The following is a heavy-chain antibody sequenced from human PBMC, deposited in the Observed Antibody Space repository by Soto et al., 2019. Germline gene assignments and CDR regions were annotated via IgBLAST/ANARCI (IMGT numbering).Heavy chain of an antibody. J-gene: IGHJ6*03. Sequence: QVQLVQSGAEVKKPGASVKVSCKASGYTFTSYGISWVRQAPGQGLEWMGWISAYNGNTNYAQKLQGRVTMTTDTTTSQAYMEVRRPGSDDTGVDYCARDNAGTTGYYYYMGVWGKGTTVTVSS. CDR1: GYTFTSYG. D-gene: IGHD1-7*01. CDR3: ARDNAGTTGYYYYMGV. CDR2: ISAYNGNT. V-gene: IGHV1-18*01.